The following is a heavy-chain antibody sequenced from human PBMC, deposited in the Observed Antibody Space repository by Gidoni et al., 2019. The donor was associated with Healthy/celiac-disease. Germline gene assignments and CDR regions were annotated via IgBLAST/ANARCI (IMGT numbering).Heavy chain of an antibody. CDR3: ARHSYNWNDGWFDP. J-gene: IGHJ5*02. Sequence: QLQLQGSGPGLVQPSETLSLTCTVYGGSISSSSYYWGWIRQPPGKGLEWLGIIYYSGRTYYTPSLKSRVTISVDTSKNQFSLKLSSVTAADTAVYYCARHSYNWNDGWFDPWGQGTLVTVSS. CDR1: GGSISSSSYY. D-gene: IGHD1-1*01. V-gene: IGHV4-39*01. CDR2: IYYSGRT.